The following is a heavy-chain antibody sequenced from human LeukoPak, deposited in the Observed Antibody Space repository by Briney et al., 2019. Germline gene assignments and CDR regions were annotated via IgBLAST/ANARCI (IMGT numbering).Heavy chain of an antibody. CDR3: ARVYSSTHNWFDT. CDR1: GGSISSSSYY. J-gene: IGHJ5*02. Sequence: KPSETLSLTCTVSGGSISSSSYYWGWIRQPPGKGLEWIGSIYYSGSTYYNPSLKSRVTISVDTSKNQFSLKLSSVTAADTAVYYCARVYSSTHNWFDTWGQGTQVTVSS. D-gene: IGHD2-2*01. CDR2: IYYSGST. V-gene: IGHV4-39*07.